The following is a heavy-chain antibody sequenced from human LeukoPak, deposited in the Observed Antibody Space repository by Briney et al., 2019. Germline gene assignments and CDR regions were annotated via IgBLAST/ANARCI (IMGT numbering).Heavy chain of an antibody. V-gene: IGHV3-23*01. J-gene: IGHJ4*02. CDR2: ISGSGGST. D-gene: IGHD3-3*01. CDR1: GFTFSSYA. Sequence: PGGSLRLSCAASGFTFSSYAMSWVRHAPGKGLEWVSAISGSGGSTYYADSVKGRFTISRDNSKNTLYLQMNSLRAEDTAVYYCAKDLITIFGVGPGLAFDYWGQGTLVTVSS. CDR3: AKDLITIFGVGPGLAFDY.